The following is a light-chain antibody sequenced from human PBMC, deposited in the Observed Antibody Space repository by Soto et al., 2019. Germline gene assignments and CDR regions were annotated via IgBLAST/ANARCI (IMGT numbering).Light chain of an antibody. CDR1: QSVLYSSNSKNY. CDR3: QQYSSPPLT. CDR2: WAS. V-gene: IGKV4-1*01. J-gene: IGKJ4*01. Sequence: DIVITQCPDSLAVSLGERATINCKSSQSVLYSSNSKNYFAWYQQKPGQPPKLLIYWASTRESGVPDRFSGSGSGTDFTLTISSMQAEDVAVYYCQQYSSPPLTFGGGTKVEIK.